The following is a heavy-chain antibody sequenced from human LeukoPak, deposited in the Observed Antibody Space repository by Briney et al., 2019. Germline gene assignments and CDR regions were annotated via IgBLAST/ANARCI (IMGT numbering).Heavy chain of an antibody. J-gene: IGHJ4*02. V-gene: IGHV3-30*18. Sequence: GGSLRLSCAASGFTFSSYGMHWVRQAPGKGLEWVAVISYDGSNKYYADSVKGRFTISRDNSKNTLYLQMNSLRAEDTAVYYCAKEKGRGAGYWDYWGQGTLVTVSS. D-gene: IGHD3-9*01. CDR2: ISYDGSNK. CDR1: GFTFSSYG. CDR3: AKEKGRGAGYWDY.